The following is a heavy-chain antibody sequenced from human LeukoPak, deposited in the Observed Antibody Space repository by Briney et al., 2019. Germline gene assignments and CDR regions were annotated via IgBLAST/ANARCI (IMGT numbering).Heavy chain of an antibody. CDR1: GYTFTGYY. CDR2: INPNSGGT. CDR3: AREGEYSSGSNWFDP. J-gene: IGHJ5*02. Sequence: ASVKVSCKASGYTFTGYYMHWVRQAPGQGLEWMGWINPNSGGTNYAQKFQGRVTMTRDTSISTAYMELSRLTSDDTAVYYCAREGEYSSGSNWFDPWGQGTLVTVSS. D-gene: IGHD6-19*01. V-gene: IGHV1-2*02.